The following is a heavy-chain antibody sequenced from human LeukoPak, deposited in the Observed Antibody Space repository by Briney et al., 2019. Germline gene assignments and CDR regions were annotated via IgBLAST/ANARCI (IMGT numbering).Heavy chain of an antibody. Sequence: ASVKVSCKVSGYTLTELSMHWVRQAPGKGLEWMGSFDPKDGETIYAQKFQGRVTMTEDTSTDTAYMELSSLRSEDTAVYYCARVEDGYKMDYFDYWGQGTLVTVSS. D-gene: IGHD5-24*01. J-gene: IGHJ4*02. CDR3: ARVEDGYKMDYFDY. V-gene: IGHV1-24*01. CDR1: GYTLTELS. CDR2: FDPKDGET.